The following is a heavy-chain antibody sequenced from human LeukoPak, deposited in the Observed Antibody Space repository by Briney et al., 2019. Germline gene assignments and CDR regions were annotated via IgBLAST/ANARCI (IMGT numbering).Heavy chain of an antibody. CDR1: GFTFSSYS. V-gene: IGHV3-15*01. J-gene: IGHJ4*02. CDR2: IKSKTDGGTT. D-gene: IGHD4/OR15-4a*01. CDR3: TTPPLYGGFDY. Sequence: GGSLRLSCAASGFTFSSYSMNWVRQAPGKGLEWVGRIKSKTDGGTTDYAAPVKGRFTISRDDSKTTLYLQMNSLKTEDTAVYYCTTPPLYGGFDYWGQETLVTVSS.